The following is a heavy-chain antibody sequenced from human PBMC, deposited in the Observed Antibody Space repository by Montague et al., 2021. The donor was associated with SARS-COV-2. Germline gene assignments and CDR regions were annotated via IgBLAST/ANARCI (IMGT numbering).Heavy chain of an antibody. V-gene: IGHV4-39*01. CDR3: ARQHGRGFAVTGFETYFDY. Sequence: SETLSFTCTVSGDPISSSSYYWGWIRQSPGRGLEWIGSINYNGRTYYNPSLKSRVTISVDAPKDQFSLQLDSMTAADTAVYYCARQHGRGFAVTGFETYFDYWGQGSLVIVSS. CDR1: GDPISSSSYY. J-gene: IGHJ4*02. CDR2: INYNGRT. D-gene: IGHD6-19*01.